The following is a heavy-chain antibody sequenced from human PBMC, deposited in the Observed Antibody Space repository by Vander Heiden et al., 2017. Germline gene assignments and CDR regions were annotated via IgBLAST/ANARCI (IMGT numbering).Heavy chain of an antibody. V-gene: IGHV3-11*01. CDR1: GFTFSAYY. Sequence: QVHLVESGGGLVKPGGSPRLSCAASGFTFSAYYMNWIRQAPGKGLEWVSYISSKGDTTYYADSVKGRFSISRDNAKNSMFLQMDNLGLDDTAVYYCARPLWPGALDIWGQGTMVTVSS. CDR2: ISSKGDTT. CDR3: ARPLWPGALDI. D-gene: IGHD3-10*01. J-gene: IGHJ3*02.